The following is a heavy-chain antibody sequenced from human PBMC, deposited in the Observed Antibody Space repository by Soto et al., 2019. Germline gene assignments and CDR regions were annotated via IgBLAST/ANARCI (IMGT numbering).Heavy chain of an antibody. D-gene: IGHD2-2*01. J-gene: IGHJ5*02. CDR3: ARVVPGAEAWFGP. CDR1: GHTFSNYG. Sequence: ASVKVSCKTSGHTFSNYGITWVRQAPGQPLEWLGWISLYSDGTNYAQKFQGRVSMTTDTSTTTAYMELRSLRSDDTAVYYCARVVPGAEAWFGPWGQGTLVTVSS. CDR2: ISLYSDGT. V-gene: IGHV1-18*01.